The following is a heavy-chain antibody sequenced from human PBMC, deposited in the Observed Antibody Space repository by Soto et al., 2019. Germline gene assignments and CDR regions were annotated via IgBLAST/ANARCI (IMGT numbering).Heavy chain of an antibody. CDR3: ARERNYDFWSGPGKGLFDY. D-gene: IGHD3-3*01. J-gene: IGHJ4*02. V-gene: IGHV1-69*04. Sequence: ASVKVSCKASGGTFSSYTISWVRQAPGQGLEWMGRIIPILGIANYAQKFQGRVTITADKSTSTAYMELSSLRSEDTAVYYCARERNYDFWSGPGKGLFDYWGQGTLVTVSS. CDR1: GGTFSSYT. CDR2: IIPILGIA.